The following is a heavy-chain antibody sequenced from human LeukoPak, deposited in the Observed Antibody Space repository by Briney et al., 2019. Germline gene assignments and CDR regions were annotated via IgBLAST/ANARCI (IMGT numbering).Heavy chain of an antibody. Sequence: GGSLRLSSAASGFTFSNAWMSWVRQAPGKGLEWVGRIKSKTDGGTTDYAAPVKGRFTISRDDSKNTLYLQMNSLKTEDTAVYYCTTAHLSPPTRDYWGQGTLVTVSS. CDR2: IKSKTDGGTT. CDR1: GFTFSNAW. J-gene: IGHJ4*02. CDR3: TTAHLSPPTRDY. D-gene: IGHD3-16*01. V-gene: IGHV3-15*01.